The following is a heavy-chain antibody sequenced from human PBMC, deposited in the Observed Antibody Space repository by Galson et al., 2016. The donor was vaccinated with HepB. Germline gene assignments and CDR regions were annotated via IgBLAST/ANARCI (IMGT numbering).Heavy chain of an antibody. CDR2: IKQDGSKK. CDR1: GLTFSSYW. D-gene: IGHD2-15*01. CDR3: ARHIAVVVVANMNAFDI. V-gene: IGHV3-7*01. Sequence: SLRLSCAASGLTFSSYWMSWVRQAPGKGLEWVANIKQDGSKKYYVDSAKGRFTISRDNAKNSLYLQMNSLRAEDTAVYYCARHIAVVVVANMNAFDIWGQGTMVTVSS. J-gene: IGHJ3*02.